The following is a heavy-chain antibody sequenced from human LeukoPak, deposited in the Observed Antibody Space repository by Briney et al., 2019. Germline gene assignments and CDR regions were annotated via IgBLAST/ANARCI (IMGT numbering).Heavy chain of an antibody. V-gene: IGHV3-7*01. Sequence: PPGGSLRLSCAASGFTFSSYAMSWVRQAPGKGLEWVANIKQDGSQQYYLDSVEGRFTISRDNAKNSLYLQMNNLRADDTAVYYCSNGIYSSSYWGQGTLVTVSS. CDR2: IKQDGSQQ. J-gene: IGHJ4*02. CDR1: GFTFSSYA. D-gene: IGHD6-6*01. CDR3: SNGIYSSSY.